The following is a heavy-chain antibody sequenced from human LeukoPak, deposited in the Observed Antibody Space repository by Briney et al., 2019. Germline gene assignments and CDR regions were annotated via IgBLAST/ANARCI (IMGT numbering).Heavy chain of an antibody. Sequence: SETLSLTCTVSGGSISSYYWSWIRQPPGKGLEWIGYIFYSGSTYYSPSLKSRVTISLDTSRNQFSLKLNSVTAADTALYYCARDRKYYYHMDVWGKGTTVTVSS. V-gene: IGHV4-59*12. CDR1: GGSISSYY. CDR2: IFYSGST. D-gene: IGHD1-14*01. J-gene: IGHJ6*03. CDR3: ARDRKYYYHMDV.